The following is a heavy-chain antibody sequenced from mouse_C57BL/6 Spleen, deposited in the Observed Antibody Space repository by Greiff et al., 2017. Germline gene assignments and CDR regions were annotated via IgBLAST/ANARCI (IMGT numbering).Heavy chain of an antibody. CDR1: GYAFSSSW. CDR2: IYPGDGDT. Sequence: VQLQQSGPELVKPGASVKISCKASGYAFSSSWMNWVKQRPGKGLEWIGRIYPGDGDTNYNGKFKGKATLTADKSSSTAYMQLSSLTSEASAVYFCERSGPAYWGQGTLVTVSA. J-gene: IGHJ3*01. CDR3: ERSGPAY. V-gene: IGHV1-82*01.